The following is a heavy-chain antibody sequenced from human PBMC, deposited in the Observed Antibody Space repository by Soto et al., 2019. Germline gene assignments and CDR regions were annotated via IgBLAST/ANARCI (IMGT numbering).Heavy chain of an antibody. D-gene: IGHD6-6*01. Sequence: QVQLVQSGAEVKKPGASVKVSCKASGYTFTSYGISWVRQAPGQGREWMGWISAYNGNTNDAQKLQGRVTMPTATSTSPAYMELGSLRSDDTAVYYCADIEYSSSLRVWGQGTMVPVSS. CDR1: GYTFTSYG. CDR2: ISAYNGNT. J-gene: IGHJ3*01. CDR3: ADIEYSSSLRV. V-gene: IGHV1-18*01.